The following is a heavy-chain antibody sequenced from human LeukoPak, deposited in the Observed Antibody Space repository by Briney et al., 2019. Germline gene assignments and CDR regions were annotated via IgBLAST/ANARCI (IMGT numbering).Heavy chain of an antibody. Sequence: PGRSLSLSCAASGFTFSSYGMHWVRQAPGKGLEWVAVLWYDGTTIYYADSVRGRFTISRDTSRNTLYLQLNSLRADDTAVYYCARDHFGYSGTAWYFDLWGRGTLVTVSS. CDR2: LWYDGTTI. V-gene: IGHV3-33*01. CDR1: GFTFSSYG. D-gene: IGHD5-24*01. J-gene: IGHJ2*01. CDR3: ARDHFGYSGTAWYFDL.